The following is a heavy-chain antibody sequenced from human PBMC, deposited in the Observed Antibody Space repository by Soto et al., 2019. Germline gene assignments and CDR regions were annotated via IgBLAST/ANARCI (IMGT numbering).Heavy chain of an antibody. V-gene: IGHV3-48*02. CDR1: GFTFSHYN. CDR3: ARDEGTTITVVGHFDY. J-gene: IGHJ4*02. CDR2: ISSGGNTI. Sequence: GGSLRLSCAASGFTFSHYNMNWVRQAPGKGLEWVSYISSGGNTIYYADSVKGRFTISRDNAKDSLYLQMNSLRDDDTAVYYCARDEGTTITVVGHFDYWGQGTLVTVSS. D-gene: IGHD3-22*01.